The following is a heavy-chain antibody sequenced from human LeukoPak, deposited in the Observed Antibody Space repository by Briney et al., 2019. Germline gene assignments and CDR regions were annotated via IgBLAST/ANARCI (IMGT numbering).Heavy chain of an antibody. CDR3: AKPRTTLHARDAFDI. Sequence: SETLSLTCAVYGGSFSGYYWSWIRQPPGKGLEWIGEINHSGSTNYNPSLKSRVTISVDTSKNQFSLKLSSVTAADTAVYYCAKPRTTLHARDAFDIWGRGTMVTVSS. CDR2: INHSGST. D-gene: IGHD1-1*01. CDR1: GGSFSGYY. V-gene: IGHV4-34*01. J-gene: IGHJ3*02.